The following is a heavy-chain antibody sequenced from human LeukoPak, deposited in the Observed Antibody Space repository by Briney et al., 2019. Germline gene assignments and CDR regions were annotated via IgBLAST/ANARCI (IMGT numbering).Heavy chain of an antibody. Sequence: GRSLRLSCAASGFTFSTYGMHWVRQAPGKELEWVAVIWNDGSNKYYADSVKGRFTISRDNSKNTLYLQMNSLRAEDTAVYSCARSSGPFDYWGQGTLVTVSS. V-gene: IGHV3-33*01. D-gene: IGHD3-10*01. CDR2: IWNDGSNK. J-gene: IGHJ4*02. CDR3: ARSSGPFDY. CDR1: GFTFSTYG.